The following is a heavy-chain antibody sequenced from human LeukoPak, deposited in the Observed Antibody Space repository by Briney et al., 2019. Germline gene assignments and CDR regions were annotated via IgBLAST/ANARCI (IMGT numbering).Heavy chain of an antibody. V-gene: IGHV3-48*01. D-gene: IGHD2-2*01. CDR3: ARDTKYAFDN. Sequence: GGSLRLSCGGSGFTFSSYTMNWVRQAPGKGLEWISYVGISSGNTKYADSVKGRFTISGDKAKNSLYLQMNSLRVEDTAVYYCARDTKYAFDNWGQGTLVTVSS. CDR1: GFTFSSYT. CDR2: VGISSGNT. J-gene: IGHJ4*02.